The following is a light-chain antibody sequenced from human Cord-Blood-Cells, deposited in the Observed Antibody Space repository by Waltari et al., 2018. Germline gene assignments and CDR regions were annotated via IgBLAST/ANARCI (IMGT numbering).Light chain of an antibody. V-gene: IGKV1-13*02. CDR1: QGISSA. J-gene: IGKJ4*01. CDR3: QQFNSYPLT. CDR2: DAS. Sequence: AIQSPQSPSSLSASVGDRVTITCRASQGISSALAWYQQKPGQAPKLLIYDASSLESAVPPRFSGSGAGTDFTLTISSLQPEDFATYYCQQFNSYPLTFGGGTKVEIK.